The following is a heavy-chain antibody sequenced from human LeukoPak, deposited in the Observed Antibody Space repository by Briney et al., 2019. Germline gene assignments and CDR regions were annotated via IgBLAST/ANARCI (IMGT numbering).Heavy chain of an antibody. CDR1: GGSISSSGYY. CDR2: INYGGST. J-gene: IGHJ4*02. CDR3: ARTKTGIFDY. D-gene: IGHD7-27*01. V-gene: IGHV4-39*01. Sequence: ASETLSLTCTVSGGSISSSGYYWGWIRQPPGKGLEWIGSINYGGSTYYNPSLKSRVIISVDTSKNQFSLKLSSVTAADTAVYYCARTKTGIFDYWGQGTLVTVSS.